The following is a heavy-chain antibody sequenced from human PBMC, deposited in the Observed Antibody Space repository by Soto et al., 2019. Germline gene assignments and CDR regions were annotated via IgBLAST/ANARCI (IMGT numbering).Heavy chain of an antibody. CDR1: GFTFSSYA. Sequence: EVQLLESGGGLVQPGGSLRLSCAASGFTFSSYAMSWVRQAPGKGLEWVSAISGSGGSTYYADSVKGRFTISRDNSKNSLYLQINSRGAGNTAVYYCAKGQGWFGPFDYWAQGTRVTVPS. V-gene: IGHV3-23*01. J-gene: IGHJ4*02. D-gene: IGHD3-10*01. CDR3: AKGQGWFGPFDY. CDR2: ISGSGGST.